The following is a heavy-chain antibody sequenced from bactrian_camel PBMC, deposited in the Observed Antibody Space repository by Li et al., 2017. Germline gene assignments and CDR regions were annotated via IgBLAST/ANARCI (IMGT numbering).Heavy chain of an antibody. Sequence: VQLVESGGGEVPAGGSLRLSYIVSGFTSDDFEVGWYSQAPGKERERVARIDDDGVTTYSDSVKGRFTVSRDNGKNSVYLQMDSLKLEDTAMYYCAADFGPYCSGPYLARRANFEGQGTQVTVS. V-gene: IGHV3S63*01. D-gene: IGHD2*01. CDR2: IDDDGVT. CDR1: GFTSDDFE. J-gene: IGHJ4*01.